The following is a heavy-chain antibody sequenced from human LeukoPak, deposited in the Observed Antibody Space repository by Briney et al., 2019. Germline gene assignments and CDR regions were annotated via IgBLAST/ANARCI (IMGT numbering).Heavy chain of an antibody. D-gene: IGHD3-10*01. Sequence: SETLSLTCGVYGGSFSGYYWSWIRQPPGKGLEWIGEINHSGSTNYNPSLKSRVTISVDTSKNQFSLKLSSVTAADTAVYYCARVGGTMVRGVIHYWGQGTLVTVSS. CDR3: ARVGGTMVRGVIHY. CDR2: INHSGST. J-gene: IGHJ4*02. CDR1: GGSFSGYY. V-gene: IGHV4-34*01.